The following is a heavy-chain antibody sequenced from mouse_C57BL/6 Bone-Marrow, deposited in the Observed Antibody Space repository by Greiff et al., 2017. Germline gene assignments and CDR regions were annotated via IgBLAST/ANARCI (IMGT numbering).Heavy chain of an antibody. D-gene: IGHD2-1*01. V-gene: IGHV1-63*01. CDR3: ARCNPYAMDY. CDR2: IYPGGGYT. Sequence: VQLQQSGAELVRPGTSVKMSCKASGYTFTNYWIGWAKQMPGHGLEWIGDIYPGGGYTNYNEKFKGKDTLTADKSSSTAYMQFSSLTSEDSAIYYCARCNPYAMDYWGQGTSVTVSS. CDR1: GYTFTNYW. J-gene: IGHJ4*01.